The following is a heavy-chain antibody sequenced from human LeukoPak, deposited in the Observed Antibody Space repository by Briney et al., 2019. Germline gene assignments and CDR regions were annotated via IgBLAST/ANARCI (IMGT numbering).Heavy chain of an antibody. Sequence: SETLSLTCTVSGGSISSYYWSWIRQPPGKGLEWIGYIYYSGSTNYNPSLKSRVTISVDTSKNQFSLKLSSVTAADTAVYYCARVAYYYGSGSYWGPDLYYFDYWGQGTQVTVSS. CDR2: IYYSGST. CDR3: ARVAYYYGSGSYWGPDLYYFDY. J-gene: IGHJ4*02. D-gene: IGHD3-10*01. V-gene: IGHV4-59*01. CDR1: GGSISSYY.